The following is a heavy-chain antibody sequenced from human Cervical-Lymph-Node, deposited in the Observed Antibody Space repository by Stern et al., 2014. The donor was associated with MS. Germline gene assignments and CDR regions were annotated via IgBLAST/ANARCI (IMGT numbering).Heavy chain of an antibody. Sequence: EVQLEESGGGLVQPGGSLRLSCAASGFTFSTYWMHWVRQAPGMGPVWVSRISSDGRTTSYVESVRGRFTISRDNAKNTLYLQMNSMRAEDTAVYYCARMSMPGLYYFDKWGQGSLVTVSS. D-gene: IGHD2-2*01. CDR1: GFTFSTYW. CDR3: ARMSMPGLYYFDK. V-gene: IGHV3-74*02. J-gene: IGHJ4*02. CDR2: ISSDGRTT.